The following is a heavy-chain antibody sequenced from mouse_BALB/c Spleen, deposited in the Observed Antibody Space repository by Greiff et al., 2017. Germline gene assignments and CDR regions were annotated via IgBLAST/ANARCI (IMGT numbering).Heavy chain of an antibody. D-gene: IGHD2-1*01. CDR2: IWSGGST. CDR3: ARQAFYYGNYVGYAMDY. V-gene: IGHV2-2*02. Sequence: QVQLKESGPGLVQPSQSLSITCTVSGFSLTSYGVHWVRQSPGKGLEWLGVIWSGGSTDYNAAFISRLSISKDNSKSQVFFKMNSLQANDTAIYYCARQAFYYGNYVGYAMDYWGQGTSVTVSS. J-gene: IGHJ4*01. CDR1: GFSLTSYG.